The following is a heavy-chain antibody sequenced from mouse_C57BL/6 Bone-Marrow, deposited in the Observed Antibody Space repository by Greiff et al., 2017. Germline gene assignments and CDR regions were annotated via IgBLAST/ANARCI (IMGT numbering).Heavy chain of an antibody. CDR1: GYAFTNYL. CDR3: ARLRRGSWYFDV. J-gene: IGHJ1*03. CDR2: INPGSGGT. V-gene: IGHV1-54*01. D-gene: IGHD2-4*01. Sequence: VQLKQSGAELVRPGTSVKVSCKASGYAFTNYLIEWVKQRPGQGLEWIGVINPGSGGTNYNEKFKGKATLTADKSSSTAYMQLSSLTSEDSAVYFGARLRRGSWYFDVWGTGTTVTVSS.